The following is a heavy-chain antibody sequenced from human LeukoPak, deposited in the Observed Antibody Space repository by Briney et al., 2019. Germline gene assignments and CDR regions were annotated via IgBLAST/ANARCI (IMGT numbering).Heavy chain of an antibody. J-gene: IGHJ6*03. CDR1: GGSFSGYY. Sequence: PSETLSLTCAVYGGSFSGYYWNWIRQPPGKGLEWIGEINHSGSTNYNPSLKSRVTISVDTSKNQFSLKLSSVTAADTAVYYCARGVAVTTGSYYYYMDVWGKGTTVTVSS. V-gene: IGHV4-34*01. CDR3: ARGVAVTTGSYYYYMDV. CDR2: INHSGST. D-gene: IGHD4-11*01.